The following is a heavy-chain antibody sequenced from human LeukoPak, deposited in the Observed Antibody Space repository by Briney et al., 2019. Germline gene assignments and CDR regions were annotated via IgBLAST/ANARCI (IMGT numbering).Heavy chain of an antibody. CDR1: GGSISSSSYC. CDR3: ARAGYCSSTSCYPDFDY. J-gene: IGHJ4*02. D-gene: IGHD2-2*01. V-gene: IGHV4-39*07. CDR2: IYYSGST. Sequence: SETLSLTCTVSGGSISSSSYCWGWIRQPPGKGLEWIGSIYYSGSTYYNPSLKSRVTISVDTSKNQFSLKLSSVTAADTAVYYCARAGYCSSTSCYPDFDYWGQGTLVTVSS.